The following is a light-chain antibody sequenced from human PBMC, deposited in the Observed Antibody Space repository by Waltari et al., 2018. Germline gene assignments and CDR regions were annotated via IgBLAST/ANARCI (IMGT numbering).Light chain of an antibody. J-gene: IGLJ3*02. CDR3: QSYDTTTHWV. CDR1: SGSMARNF. Sequence: NFMLTQPHSVSESPGKTVIISCTRSSGSMARNFVQWYQQRPGSAPTTVIFEDNEGPSGVPNRFSVSIDSSSNSASLTISGLRTEDEADYYCQSYDTTTHWVFCGGTKLTVL. V-gene: IGLV6-57*03. CDR2: EDN.